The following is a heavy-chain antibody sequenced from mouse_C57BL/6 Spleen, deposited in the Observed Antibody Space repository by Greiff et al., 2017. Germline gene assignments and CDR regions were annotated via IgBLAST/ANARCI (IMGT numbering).Heavy chain of an antibody. J-gene: IGHJ4*01. D-gene: IGHD1-1*01. CDR1: GYAFSSYW. CDR3: ARVGSSCAMDY. V-gene: IGHV1-80*01. Sequence: VQLQQSGAELVKPGASVKISCKASGYAFSSYWMNCVKQRPGKGLAWIGQIYPGDGDTNYNGKFKGKATLTADKSSSTAYMQLSSLTSEDSAVYFCARVGSSCAMDYWGQGTSVTVSS. CDR2: IYPGDGDT.